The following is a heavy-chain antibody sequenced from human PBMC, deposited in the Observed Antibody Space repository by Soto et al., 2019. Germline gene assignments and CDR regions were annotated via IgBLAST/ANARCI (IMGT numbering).Heavy chain of an antibody. J-gene: IGHJ3*02. V-gene: IGHV1-69*13. CDR2: IIPIFGTA. Sequence: ASVKVSCKASGGTFSSYAISWVRQAPGQGLEWMGGIIPIFGTANYAQKFQGRVTITADESTSTAYMELSSLRSEDTAVYYCAREAPYYDILTGYRNDAFDIWGQGTMVTVSS. D-gene: IGHD3-9*01. CDR3: AREAPYYDILTGYRNDAFDI. CDR1: GGTFSSYA.